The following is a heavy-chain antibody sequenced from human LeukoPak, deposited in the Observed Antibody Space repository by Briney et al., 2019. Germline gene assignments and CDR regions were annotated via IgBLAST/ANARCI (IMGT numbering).Heavy chain of an antibody. V-gene: IGHV3-30*18. Sequence: GTSLRLSCAASGFTFSVYSMHWVRQGPGKGLEWVALISHDGGNKNYTDSVKGRFTISRDNSKNTVYLQMNSLRPEDTAVYYCAKPRGGYYLDYWGQGTLVTVSS. CDR2: ISHDGGNK. J-gene: IGHJ4*02. CDR3: AKPRGGYYLDY. D-gene: IGHD3-3*01. CDR1: GFTFSVYS.